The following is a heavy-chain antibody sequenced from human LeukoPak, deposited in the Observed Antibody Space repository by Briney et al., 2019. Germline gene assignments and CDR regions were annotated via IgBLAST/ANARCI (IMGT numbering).Heavy chain of an antibody. CDR3: ARDFFHSDISRPFDY. CDR2: IWSDSAEI. V-gene: IGHV3-21*01. CDR1: GFIFSRYT. J-gene: IGHJ4*02. Sequence: GGSLRLSCAASGFIFSRYTINWVRQAPGKGLEWVSSIWSDSAEIHYAGSVKGRFTISRDNAKDSLYLQMNSLRAEDSAVYYCARDFFHSDISRPFDYWGQGTLVTVSS. D-gene: IGHD3-3*02.